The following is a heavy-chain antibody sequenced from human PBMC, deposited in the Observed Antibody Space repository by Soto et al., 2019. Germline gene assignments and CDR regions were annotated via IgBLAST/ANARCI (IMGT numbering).Heavy chain of an antibody. V-gene: IGHV6-1*01. Sequence: SQTLSLTCAISGDSVSNKGAACKWIRHSPSRGLEWLGRTYYRKSKWLYAYAVSVRSRITINPDTSKNQFSLHLTSVTPEDTSVYFCARDPPGLHSAFVSWGQGTLVTVSS. D-gene: IGHD4-4*01. CDR2: TYYRKSKWLY. CDR3: ARDPPGLHSAFVS. J-gene: IGHJ4*02. CDR1: GDSVSNKGAA.